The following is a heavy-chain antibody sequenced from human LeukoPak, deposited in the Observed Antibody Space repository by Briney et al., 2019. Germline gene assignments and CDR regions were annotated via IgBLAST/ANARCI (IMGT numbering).Heavy chain of an antibody. D-gene: IGHD2-21*02. J-gene: IGHJ3*02. Sequence: GGSLRLSCAASGFTFSSYWMSWVRQAPGKGLEWVAVISYDGSNKYYADSVKGRFTISRDNSKNTLYLQMNSLRAEDTAVYYCARNRMTAVGVDAFDIWGQGTMVTVSS. V-gene: IGHV3-30*03. CDR2: ISYDGSNK. CDR3: ARNRMTAVGVDAFDI. CDR1: GFTFSSYW.